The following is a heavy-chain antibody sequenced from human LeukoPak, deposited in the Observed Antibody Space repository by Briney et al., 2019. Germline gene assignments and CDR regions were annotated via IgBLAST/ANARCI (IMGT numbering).Heavy chain of an antibody. J-gene: IGHJ6*02. CDR2: INPSGGST. CDR3: AREDSSGYYSGNYYYYGMDV. D-gene: IGHD3-22*01. Sequence: GASVKVSCKASGYTFTSYYMHWVRQAPGQGLEWMGIINPSGGSTSYAQKFQGRVTMTRDTSTSTVYMELSSLRSEDTAVYYCAREDSSGYYSGNYYYYGMDVWGQGTTVTVSS. CDR1: GYTFTSYY. V-gene: IGHV1-46*01.